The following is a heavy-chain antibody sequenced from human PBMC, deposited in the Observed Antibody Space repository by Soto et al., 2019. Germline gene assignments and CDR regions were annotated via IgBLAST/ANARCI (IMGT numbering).Heavy chain of an antibody. Sequence: GGSLRLSCAASGFTFSTYAMHWVRQAPGKGLEWVAVISYDGSNEYFADSVKGRFTISRDNSKNTLYLQMNSLRTEDTAVYFCAKDFLFPYCSSSSCYGPFDPWGQGTLVTVSS. D-gene: IGHD2-2*01. CDR3: AKDFLFPYCSSSSCYGPFDP. CDR2: ISYDGSNE. J-gene: IGHJ5*02. V-gene: IGHV3-30*18. CDR1: GFTFSTYA.